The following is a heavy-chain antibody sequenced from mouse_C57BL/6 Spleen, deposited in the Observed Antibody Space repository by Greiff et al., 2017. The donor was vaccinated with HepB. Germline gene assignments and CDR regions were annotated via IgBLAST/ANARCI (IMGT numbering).Heavy chain of an antibody. J-gene: IGHJ3*01. CDR2: IYPRDGST. D-gene: IGHD1-1*01. V-gene: IGHV1-85*01. Sequence: QVQLQQSGPELVKPGASVKLSCKASGYTFTSYDINWVKQRPGQGLEWIGWIYPRDGSTKYNEKFKGKATLTVDTSSSTAYMELHSLTSEDSAVYFCARCPDYYGSSWFAYWGQGTLVTVSA. CDR1: GYTFTSYD. CDR3: ARCPDYYGSSWFAY.